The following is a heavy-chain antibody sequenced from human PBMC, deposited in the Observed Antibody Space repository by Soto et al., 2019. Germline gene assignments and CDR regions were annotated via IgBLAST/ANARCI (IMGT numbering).Heavy chain of an antibody. J-gene: IGHJ4*02. CDR2: IYYSGST. D-gene: IGHD6-6*01. Sequence: QLQLQESGPGLVKPSETLSLTCSVSGASISTSSYWGWIRQPPGKGLECIGTIYYSGSTSYNPSLKRRVTISLDTSKNQFSLKLTSVTAADTAVYYCATIAARLSNYFDYWGQGSLVTVSS. CDR3: ATIAARLSNYFDY. V-gene: IGHV4-39*01. CDR1: GASISTSSY.